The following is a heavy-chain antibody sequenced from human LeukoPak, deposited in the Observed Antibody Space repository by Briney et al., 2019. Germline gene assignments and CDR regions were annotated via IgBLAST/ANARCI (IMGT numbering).Heavy chain of an antibody. CDR1: GGAISSWY. D-gene: IGHD5-18*01. Sequence: SETLSLTCTVSGGAISSWYWSWIRQPPGKGLQWIGNIYDSGNINYNPSLKSRVTISIDASKNQISLKLRSVTAADTAVYYCAREISLTGYSGGLGFNYWGQGILLTVSS. J-gene: IGHJ4*02. V-gene: IGHV4-59*01. CDR2: IYDSGNI. CDR3: AREISLTGYSGGLGFNY.